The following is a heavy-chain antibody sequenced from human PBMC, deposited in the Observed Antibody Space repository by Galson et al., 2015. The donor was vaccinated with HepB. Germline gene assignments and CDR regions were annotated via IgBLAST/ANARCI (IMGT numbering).Heavy chain of an antibody. CDR2: FDPDDGET. J-gene: IGHJ5*02. CDR3: ATKIPGWGRWLRLTDTINWFDP. Sequence: SVKVSCKVSGYTLTELSIHWVRQAPGKGLEWMGGFDPDDGETIYAQKFQGRVTMTEDTSTDTAYMELSSLRSEDTAVYYCATKIPGWGRWLRLTDTINWFDPWGQGTLVTVSS. CDR1: GYTLTELS. V-gene: IGHV1-24*01. D-gene: IGHD5-12*01.